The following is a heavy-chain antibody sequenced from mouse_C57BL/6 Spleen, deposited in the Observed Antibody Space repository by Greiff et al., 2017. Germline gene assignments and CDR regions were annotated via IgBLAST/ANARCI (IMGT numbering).Heavy chain of an antibody. D-gene: IGHD2-13*01. V-gene: IGHV1-82*01. CDR3: AREGHDYALDY. CDR2: SYPGDGGT. CDR1: GYAFSSSW. Sequence: QVQLKESGPELVKPGASVTISCKASGYAFSSSWMHWVKQTPVHGLEWIGASYPGDGGTTYNGKFKGKATLTADKSSSTAYMQLSSLTSEDSAVYLCAREGHDYALDYWGQGTTVTVSS. J-gene: IGHJ4*01.